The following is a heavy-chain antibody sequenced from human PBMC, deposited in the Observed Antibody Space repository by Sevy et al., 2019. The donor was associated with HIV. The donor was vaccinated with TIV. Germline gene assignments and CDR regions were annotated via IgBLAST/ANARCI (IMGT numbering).Heavy chain of an antibody. CDR3: PREREGWELGVYYFEH. Sequence: GGSLRLSCAASGFTFNNYWMSWVRQAPGRGLEWVANIKQAGSEKYNVDSVKGRFTISRDNAKNSMYLQMNSLRAEDTAVYYCPREREGWELGVYYFEHWGQGTLVTVSS. V-gene: IGHV3-7*01. CDR2: IKQAGSEK. J-gene: IGHJ4*02. D-gene: IGHD7-27*01. CDR1: GFTFNNYW.